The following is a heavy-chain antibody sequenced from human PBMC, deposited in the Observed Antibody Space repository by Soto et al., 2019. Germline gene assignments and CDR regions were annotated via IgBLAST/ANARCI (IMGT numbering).Heavy chain of an antibody. CDR3: ARGRLVPGRYYYYYGMDV. J-gene: IGHJ6*02. CDR2: INHSGST. V-gene: IGHV4-34*01. CDR1: GGSFSGYY. D-gene: IGHD2-15*01. Sequence: QVQLQQWGAGLLKPSETLSLTCAVYGGSFSGYYWSWIRQPPGKGLEWIGEINHSGSTNYNPSLKSRVTISVDTPKTQFSLRLRSVTAADTAVYYCARGRLVPGRYYYYYGMDVWGQGTTVTVSS.